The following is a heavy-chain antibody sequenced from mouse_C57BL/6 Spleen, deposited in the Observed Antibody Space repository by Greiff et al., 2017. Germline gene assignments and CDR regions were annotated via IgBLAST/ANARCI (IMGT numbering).Heavy chain of an antibody. CDR2: IYPRSGNT. V-gene: IGHV1-81*01. D-gene: IGHD1-1*01. Sequence: QVHVKQSGAELARPGASVKLSCKASGYTFTSYGISWVKQRTGQGLEWIGEIYPRSGNTYYNEKFKGKATLTADKSSSTAYMELRSLTSEDSAGYFCARDWVITTVVATDYVDYWGQGTTLTVSS. CDR3: ARDWVITTVVATDYVDY. CDR1: GYTFTSYG. J-gene: IGHJ2*01.